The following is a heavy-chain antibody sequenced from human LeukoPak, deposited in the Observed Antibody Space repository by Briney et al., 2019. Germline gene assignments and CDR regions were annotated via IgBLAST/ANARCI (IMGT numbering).Heavy chain of an antibody. V-gene: IGHV3-30*04. J-gene: IGHJ4*02. D-gene: IGHD6-6*01. CDR3: ARGSSIAARH. CDR2: ISYDGSNK. CDR1: GFTFSSYA. Sequence: PGRSLRLSCAASGFTFSSYAMHWVRQAPGKGLEGVAVISYDGSNKYYADSVKGRFTISRDNAKNSLYLQMNSLRAEDTAVYYCARGSSIAARHWGQGTLVTVSS.